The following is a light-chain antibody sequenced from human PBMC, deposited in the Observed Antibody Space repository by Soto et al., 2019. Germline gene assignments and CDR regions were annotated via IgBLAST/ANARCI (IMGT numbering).Light chain of an antibody. J-gene: IGLJ1*01. CDR2: DVT. CDR1: SSDVGAYNY. CDR3: CSYYGLYSYV. Sequence: QSVLTQPRSVSGSPGQSVTISCTGTSSDVGAYNYVSWYQQHPGNAPKLMIYDVTKRPSGVPDRFSGSKSANTASLTISGLQAEDEGDYFCCSYYGLYSYVFGTGTKVTVL. V-gene: IGLV2-11*01.